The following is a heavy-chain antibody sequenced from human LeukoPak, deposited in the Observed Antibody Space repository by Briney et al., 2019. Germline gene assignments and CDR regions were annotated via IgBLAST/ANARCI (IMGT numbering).Heavy chain of an antibody. D-gene: IGHD3-9*01. Sequence: GGSLRLSCAASGFTFSSYWMSWVRQAPGKGLEWVANIKQDGSEKYYVDSVKGRFTISRDNAKNTLHLQMNSLRAEDTAVYYCKKGFFGGVLRYFDLRSYWGQGTLVTVSS. CDR1: GFTFSSYW. V-gene: IGHV3-7*01. CDR2: IKQDGSEK. CDR3: KKGFFGGVLRYFDLRSY. J-gene: IGHJ4*02.